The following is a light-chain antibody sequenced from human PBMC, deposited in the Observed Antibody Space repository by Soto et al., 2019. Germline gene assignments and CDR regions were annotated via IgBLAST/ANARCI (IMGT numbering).Light chain of an antibody. Sequence: MTQSPATLSVAPGGRATLSCRASQSVGVNLACYQQKHGQAPRLLLYAASTRATAIPARFSGSGSGAEFTLTIDSLQSEDFAVYFCQQYNYWPYTFGRGTKLEIQ. CDR2: AAS. CDR1: QSVGVN. V-gene: IGKV3-15*01. J-gene: IGKJ2*01. CDR3: QQYNYWPYT.